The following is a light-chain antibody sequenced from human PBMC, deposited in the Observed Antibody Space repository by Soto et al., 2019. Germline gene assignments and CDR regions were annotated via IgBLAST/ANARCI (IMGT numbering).Light chain of an antibody. J-gene: IGKJ4*01. CDR1: QSLVYSDGNTY. Sequence: DVVMTQSPLSLPVTLGQPASISCRSSQSLVYSDGNTYLNWFQQRPGQSPRRLISKVSNRDSGVPDRFSGSGSGTDFTLKISRVEAADVGVYYCMQGTHWPPLGGGTKVEIK. CDR2: KVS. V-gene: IGKV2-30*01. CDR3: MQGTHWPP.